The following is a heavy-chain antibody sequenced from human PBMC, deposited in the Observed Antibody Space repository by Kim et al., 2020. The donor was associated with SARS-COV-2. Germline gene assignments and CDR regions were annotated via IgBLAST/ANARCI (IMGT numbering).Heavy chain of an antibody. J-gene: IGHJ4*02. CDR1: GFFFSRYS. V-gene: IGHV3-30-3*01. D-gene: IGHD3-16*01. CDR2: ISSDGNTK. CDR3: ARGDDYLGFDY. Sequence: GGSLRLSCATSGFFFSRYSIHWVRQAPGKGLEWVAVISSDGNTKYYVDSVKGRFLISRDNSKNTMFLQMNSLRVDDTAVYYCARGDDYLGFDYWGQGTLVTVSS.